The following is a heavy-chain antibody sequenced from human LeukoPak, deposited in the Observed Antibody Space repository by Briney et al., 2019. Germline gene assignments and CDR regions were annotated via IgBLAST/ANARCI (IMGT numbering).Heavy chain of an antibody. CDR2: INHSGST. CDR3: ARGRWFDP. V-gene: IGHV4-34*01. J-gene: IGHJ5*02. CDR1: GESFSGYY. Sequence: PSETLSLTCAVYGESFSGYYWSWIRQPPGKGLEWIGEINHSGSTNYNPSLKSRVTISVDTSKNQFSLKLSSVTAADTAVYYCARGRWFDPWGQGTLVTVSS.